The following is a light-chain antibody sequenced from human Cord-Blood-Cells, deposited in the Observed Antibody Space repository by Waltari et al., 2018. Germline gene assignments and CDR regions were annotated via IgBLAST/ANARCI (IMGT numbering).Light chain of an antibody. V-gene: IGKV3-20*01. CDR1: QSVSSSY. J-gene: IGKJ3*01. CDR3: QQYGSSTLFT. CDR2: GAS. Sequence: EIVLTQSPGTLSLSPGERATLSCRDSQSVSSSYLAWYQQKPGQAPRLLICGASSRATGIPDRFSGSGSGTDFTLTISRLEPEDFAVYYCQQYGSSTLFTFGPGTKVDIK.